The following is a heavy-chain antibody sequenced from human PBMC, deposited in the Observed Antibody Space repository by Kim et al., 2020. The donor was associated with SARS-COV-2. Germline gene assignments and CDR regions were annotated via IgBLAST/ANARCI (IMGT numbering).Heavy chain of an antibody. CDR3: ARDEVGSNYIDY. V-gene: IGHV4-61*01. Sequence: SETLSLTCTVSGGSVSSGSYYWSWIRQPPGKGLEWIGYIYYSGSTNYNPSLKSRVTISVDTSKNQFSLKLSSVTAADTAVYYCARDEVGSNYIDYWGQGT. J-gene: IGHJ4*02. CDR2: IYYSGST. D-gene: IGHD3-10*01. CDR1: GGSVSSGSYY.